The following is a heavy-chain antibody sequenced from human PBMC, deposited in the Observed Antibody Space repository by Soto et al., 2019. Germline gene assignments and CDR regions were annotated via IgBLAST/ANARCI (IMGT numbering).Heavy chain of an antibody. CDR2: FFPGDFDT. Sequence: GESLKISCKGSGYSFTSYWIGWVRQMPGKGLEWMGFFFPGDFDTSYSPSFQGQVTISADNFISTAYLQWSSLKASDTAMYYCARTSAAGKYYYGMDVWGQGTTVTSP. V-gene: IGHV5-51*01. CDR1: GYSFTSYW. J-gene: IGHJ6*02. CDR3: ARTSAAGKYYYGMDV. D-gene: IGHD6-13*01.